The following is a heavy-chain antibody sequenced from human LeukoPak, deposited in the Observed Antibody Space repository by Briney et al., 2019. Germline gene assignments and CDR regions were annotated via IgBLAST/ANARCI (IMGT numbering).Heavy chain of an antibody. CDR3: ARGVLGPYYLDL. J-gene: IGHJ2*01. V-gene: IGHV4-34*01. CDR1: GGTFRGYY. D-gene: IGHD7-27*01. Sequence: SETLSLTCAVFGGTFRGYYWSWIRQPPGKVLEWIGEIHYTGATNYKPSLKSRVTISGDPSKNQVSLRLYSVTAADTAVYYCARGVLGPYYLDLWGRGTLVTVSS. CDR2: IHYTGAT.